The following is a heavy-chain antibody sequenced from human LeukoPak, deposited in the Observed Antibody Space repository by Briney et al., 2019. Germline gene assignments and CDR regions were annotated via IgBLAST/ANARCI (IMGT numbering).Heavy chain of an antibody. CDR1: GFTFSNYW. CDR3: LRDLNC. CDR2: IKNDGGT. Sequence: QPGGSLRLSCAASGFTFSNYWMNWVRQAPGKGLVWVSRIKNDGGTSYADSVKGRFTISRDNAKNTLYLQMNSLRAEDTAVYYCLRDLNCWGQGILVTVSS. J-gene: IGHJ4*02. V-gene: IGHV3-74*01. D-gene: IGHD3-9*01.